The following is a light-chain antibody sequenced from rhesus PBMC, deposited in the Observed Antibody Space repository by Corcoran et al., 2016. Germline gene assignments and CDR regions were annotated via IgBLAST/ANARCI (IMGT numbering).Light chain of an antibody. J-gene: IGKJ2*01. V-gene: IGKV1-25*02. CDR2: YAT. CDR1: PGISSY. CDR3: QQYNSLPMYS. Sequence: DIQMTQSPSSVSASVGDRVTITCRASPGISSYLAWYQQKPGKAPKLLNYYATHLQSGVPSRFSGSGSWTEFTLTISSLQPEDFATYYCQQYNSLPMYSFGQGTKVEIK.